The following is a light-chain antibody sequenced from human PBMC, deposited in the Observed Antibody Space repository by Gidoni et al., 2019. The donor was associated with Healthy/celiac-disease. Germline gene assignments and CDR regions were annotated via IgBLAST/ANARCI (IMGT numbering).Light chain of an antibody. J-gene: IGKJ2*01. CDR2: AAS. V-gene: IGKV1-39*01. CDR3: QQSYSTPYT. Sequence: ESQMTQYPSSLSASVGDRVTITCRASQSISSYLNWYQQKPGKAPKRLIYAASSLQSGVPSRFSGSGSGTAFTLTISSLQPEAFATYFCQQSYSTPYTFGQGTKLEIK. CDR1: QSISSY.